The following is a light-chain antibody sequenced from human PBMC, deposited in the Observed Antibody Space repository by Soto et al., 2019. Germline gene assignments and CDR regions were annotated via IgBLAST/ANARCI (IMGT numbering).Light chain of an antibody. Sequence: EIVLTQSPATLSWSPGERATLSCRASQSIRNYLAWYQQKPGQSPRLLIYDASNRATDVPARFSGSGSGTDFTLSISSLEPEDFAVYFCQQRSNWPLTFGPGTKVDIK. CDR1: QSIRNY. CDR3: QQRSNWPLT. CDR2: DAS. J-gene: IGKJ3*01. V-gene: IGKV3-11*01.